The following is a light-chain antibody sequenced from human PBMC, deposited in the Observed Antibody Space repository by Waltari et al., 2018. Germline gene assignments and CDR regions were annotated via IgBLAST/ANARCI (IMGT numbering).Light chain of an antibody. CDR2: DVS. Sequence: QPALTQPRSVSVSPGPSVNISCTGTSTDCGGYNYVSWYQQHPGKAPKLMIYDVSKRPSGVPDRFSGSKSGNTASLTISGLQAEDEADYYCCSYAGIVVFGGGTKLTVL. V-gene: IGLV2-11*01. CDR1: STDCGGYNY. J-gene: IGLJ2*01. CDR3: CSYAGIVV.